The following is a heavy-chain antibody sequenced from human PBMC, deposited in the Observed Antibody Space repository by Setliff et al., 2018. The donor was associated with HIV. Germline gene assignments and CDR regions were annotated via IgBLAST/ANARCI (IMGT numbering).Heavy chain of an antibody. CDR3: AGDEPKNTEAAPAY. D-gene: IGHD6-6*01. CDR1: GYSFTTSG. CDR2: INIRSGNT. J-gene: IGHJ4*02. V-gene: IGHV1-18*01. Sequence: ASVKVSCKASGYSFTTSGVSWVRQAPGQGLEWMGWINIRSGNTNYAQNFQGRVTMTTDTSTSTAYMGLRSLRPDDTAVYYCAGDEPKNTEAAPAYWGQGTLVTVSS.